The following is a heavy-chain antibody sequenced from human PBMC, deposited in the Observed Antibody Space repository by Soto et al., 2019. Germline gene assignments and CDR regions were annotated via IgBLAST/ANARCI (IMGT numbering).Heavy chain of an antibody. Sequence: EVQLVESGGGLVKPGGSLRLSCAASGFTFSSYSMNWVRQAPGKGLEWVSSISSSSSYIYYADSVKGRFTISRDNAKNSLDLQMNSLRAEDTAVYYCARWYHYYDSSGYDKWDAFDIWGQGTMVTVSS. D-gene: IGHD3-22*01. J-gene: IGHJ3*02. V-gene: IGHV3-21*01. CDR2: ISSSSSYI. CDR1: GFTFSSYS. CDR3: ARWYHYYDSSGYDKWDAFDI.